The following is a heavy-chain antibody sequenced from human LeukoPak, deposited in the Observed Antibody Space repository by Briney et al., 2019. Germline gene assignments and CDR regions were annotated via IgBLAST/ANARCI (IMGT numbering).Heavy chain of an antibody. V-gene: IGHV1-69*05. CDR2: INPIFGTA. CDR1: VGTFSNYA. D-gene: IGHD3-22*01. J-gene: IGHJ3*02. CDR3: AGDGSDYYDSSGYYPGAFDI. Sequence: SVRVSFQASVGTFSNYALSWVGPAPGQALAWMGGINPIFGTANYAQKFQGRVTITTDVSTSTDYMELSSLRSEDTAVYYWAGDGSDYYDSSGYYPGAFDIWRQGTIVTVSS.